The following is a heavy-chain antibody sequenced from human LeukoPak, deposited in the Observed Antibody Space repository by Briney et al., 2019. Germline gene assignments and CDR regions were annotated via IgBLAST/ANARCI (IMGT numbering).Heavy chain of an antibody. D-gene: IGHD5-12*01. CDR2: ISGSGGTT. J-gene: IGHJ4*02. Sequence: PGGSLRLSCAASEFTFSSYAMSWVRQAPGKGLEWVSAISGSGGTTYYTDSVKGRFTISRDNSKNTLYLQMNSLRADDTAVYYCARDIGRGYSYGPFDYWGQGTLVTVSS. V-gene: IGHV3-23*01. CDR3: ARDIGRGYSYGPFDY. CDR1: EFTFSSYA.